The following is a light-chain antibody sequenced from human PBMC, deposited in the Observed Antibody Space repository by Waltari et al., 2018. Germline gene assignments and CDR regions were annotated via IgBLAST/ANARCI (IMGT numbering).Light chain of an antibody. Sequence: SYVLTQPPSVSVAPGQTARITCEGNNIGSKSIHWYQQKPGQAPVLVVYDGSDRPSGIPERFSGSNSENTATLTISRVEAGDEADFYCQVWDGNNDHPWVFGGGTKLTVL. CDR1: NIGSKS. CDR3: QVWDGNNDHPWV. CDR2: DGS. J-gene: IGLJ3*02. V-gene: IGLV3-21*02.